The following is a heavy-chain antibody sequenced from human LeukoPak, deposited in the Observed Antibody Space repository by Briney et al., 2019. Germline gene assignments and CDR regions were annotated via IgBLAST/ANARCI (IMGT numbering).Heavy chain of an antibody. CDR1: GDSFSSGGYS. CDR3: ARVRGFGSSRQDWFDP. V-gene: IGHV4-30-2*01. CDR2: IYYSGST. J-gene: IGHJ5*02. D-gene: IGHD6-13*01. Sequence: SETLSLTCAVSGDSFSSGGYSWSWVRQPPGKGLEWIGYIYYSGSTYYSPSLKSRVTISVDRSKNQFSLKLNSVTAADTAVYYCARVRGFGSSRQDWFDPWGQGTLVTVSS.